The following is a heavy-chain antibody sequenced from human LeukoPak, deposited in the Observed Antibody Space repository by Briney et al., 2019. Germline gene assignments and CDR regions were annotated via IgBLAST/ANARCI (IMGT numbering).Heavy chain of an antibody. D-gene: IGHD3-10*01. CDR1: GGSFSGYY. V-gene: IGHV4-34*01. Sequence: SETLSLTCAVYGGSFSGYYWNWIRQPPGKGLEWIGEINHSRSTNYNPSLKSRVTISVDTSKNQFSLKLSSVTAADTAVYYCARGSLLWFGELYFDYWGQGTLVTVSS. J-gene: IGHJ4*02. CDR2: INHSRST. CDR3: ARGSLLWFGELYFDY.